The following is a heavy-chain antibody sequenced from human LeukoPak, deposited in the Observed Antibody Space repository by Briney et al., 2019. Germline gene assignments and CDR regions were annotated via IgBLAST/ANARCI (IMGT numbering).Heavy chain of an antibody. CDR2: INYSGNT. CDR3: ASPSSSSSTYDY. J-gene: IGHJ4*02. V-gene: IGHV4-39*01. CDR1: GGSISSSSYY. Sequence: PSETLSLTCSVSGGSISSSSYYWGWIRQPPGKGLEWIGSINYSGNTYYNPSLKSRVTISVDTSKNRFSLKLRSVTAADTAVYYCASPSSSSSTYDYWGQGTLVTVSS. D-gene: IGHD6-6*01.